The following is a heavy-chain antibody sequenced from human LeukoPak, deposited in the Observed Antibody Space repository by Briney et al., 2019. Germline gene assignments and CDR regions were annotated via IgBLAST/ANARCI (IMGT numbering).Heavy chain of an antibody. CDR1: GYTFTSYG. Sequence: GASVKVSCKASGYTFTSYGVSWVRQAPGQGLEWMGWISAYNGNTNYAQKLQGRVTMTTDTSTSTAYMELRSLRSDDTAVYYCARRPQISIFGVVNDFYLGFRGQGTLGNGSS. J-gene: IGHJ4*02. CDR2: ISAYNGNT. CDR3: ARRPQISIFGVVNDFYLGF. V-gene: IGHV1-18*01. D-gene: IGHD3-3*01.